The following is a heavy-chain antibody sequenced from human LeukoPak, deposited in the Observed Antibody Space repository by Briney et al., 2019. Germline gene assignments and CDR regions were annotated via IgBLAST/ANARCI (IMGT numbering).Heavy chain of an antibody. J-gene: IGHJ4*02. CDR2: IYYSGST. D-gene: IGHD6-13*01. CDR1: GGSISSGSYY. V-gene: IGHV4-39*02. Sequence: SETLSLTCTVSGGSISSGSYYWSWIRQPPGKGLEWIGSIYYSGSTYYNPSLKSRVTISVDTSKNQFSLKLSSVTAADTAVYYCAREGIAAARTFDYWGQGTLVTVSS. CDR3: AREGIAAARTFDY.